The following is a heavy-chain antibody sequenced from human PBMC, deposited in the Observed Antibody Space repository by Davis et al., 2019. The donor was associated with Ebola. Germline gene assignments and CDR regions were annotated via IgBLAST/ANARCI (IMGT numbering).Heavy chain of an antibody. CDR2: ISSSGSTI. Sequence: GGSLRLSCAASGFTFSSYEMNWVRQAPGKGLEWVSYISSSGSTIYYADSVKGRFTISRDNAKNSLYLQMNSLRAEDTAVYYCARGGYDFWSGFMDVWGQGTTVTVSS. J-gene: IGHJ6*02. CDR3: ARGGYDFWSGFMDV. CDR1: GFTFSSYE. V-gene: IGHV3-48*03. D-gene: IGHD3-3*01.